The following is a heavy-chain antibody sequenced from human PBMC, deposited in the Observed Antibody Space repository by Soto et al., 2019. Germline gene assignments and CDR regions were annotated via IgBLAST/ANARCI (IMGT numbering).Heavy chain of an antibody. CDR1: GGTFSSYT. Sequence: QVQLVQSGAEVKTPGSSVKVSCKASGGTFSSYTISWVRQAPGQGLEWMGRIIPILGIANYAQKFQGRVTITADKSTSTAYMELSSLRSEDTAVYYCARDYGDYRRDYWGQGTLVTVSS. CDR2: IIPILGIA. J-gene: IGHJ4*02. D-gene: IGHD4-17*01. V-gene: IGHV1-69*08. CDR3: ARDYGDYRRDY.